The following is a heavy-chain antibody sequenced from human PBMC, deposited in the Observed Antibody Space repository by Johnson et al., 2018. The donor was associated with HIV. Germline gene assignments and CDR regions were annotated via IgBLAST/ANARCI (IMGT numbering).Heavy chain of an antibody. CDR1: GFTVSSNY. Sequence: VPLVESGGGLVQPGRSLRLSCVGSGFTVSSNYMSWVRQAPGKGLEWVSVIYSGGSTYYADSVRGRFAISRDNSKNTLYLQLNSLRAEDTAVYYCARDQRGDIIPTTYDAFDIWGQGTMVTVSS. D-gene: IGHD5-12*01. V-gene: IGHV3-53*01. CDR3: ARDQRGDIIPTTYDAFDI. J-gene: IGHJ3*02. CDR2: IYSGGST.